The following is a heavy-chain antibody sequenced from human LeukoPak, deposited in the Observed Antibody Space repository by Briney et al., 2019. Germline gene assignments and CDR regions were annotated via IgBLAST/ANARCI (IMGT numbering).Heavy chain of an antibody. CDR2: ISSSGSTI. V-gene: IGHV3-48*03. D-gene: IGHD6-13*01. Sequence: GGSLRLSCAASGFTFSSYDMNWARQAPGKGLEWISYISSSGSTIYYADSVKGRFTISRENAKNSLYLQMNSLRAEDTAVYYCARDGRTTWYGVGYFDYWGQGTLVTVSS. J-gene: IGHJ4*02. CDR3: ARDGRTTWYGVGYFDY. CDR1: GFTFSSYD.